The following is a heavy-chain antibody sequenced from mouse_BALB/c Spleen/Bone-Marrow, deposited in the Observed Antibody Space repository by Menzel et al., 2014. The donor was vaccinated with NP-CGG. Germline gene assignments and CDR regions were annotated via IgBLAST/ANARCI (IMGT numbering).Heavy chain of an antibody. CDR2: ISGGGSYT. CDR1: GFTFSNYG. Sequence: EVKLMESGGGLVKSGGSLKLSCAASGFTFSNYGMSWVRQTPEKRLEWVATISGGGSYTFYSDGVKGRFTISRDNAKNNLYLQLSSLRSEDTAVYYCARHAYYDQTEVSFIYWGQGTLVTVSA. V-gene: IGHV5-9-2*01. J-gene: IGHJ3*01. D-gene: IGHD2-4*01. CDR3: ARHAYYDQTEVSFIY.